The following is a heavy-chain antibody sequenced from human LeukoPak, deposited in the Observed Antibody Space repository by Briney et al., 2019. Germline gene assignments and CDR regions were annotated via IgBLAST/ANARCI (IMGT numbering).Heavy chain of an antibody. V-gene: IGHV1-8*01. CDR2: MNPNSGNT. CDR1: GYTFTSYD. J-gene: IGHJ4*02. Sequence: ASVKVSCKASGYTFTSYDINWVRQATGQGLEWMGWMNPNSGNTGYAQKFQGRVTMTRNTSISTAYMELSSLRSEDTAVYYCARVLPRYYDILTGYRDLYYFDYWGQGTLVTVSS. D-gene: IGHD3-9*01. CDR3: ARVLPRYYDILTGYRDLYYFDY.